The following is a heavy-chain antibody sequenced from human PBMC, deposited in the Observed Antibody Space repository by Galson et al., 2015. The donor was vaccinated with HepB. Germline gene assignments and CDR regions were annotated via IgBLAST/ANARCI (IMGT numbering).Heavy chain of an antibody. J-gene: IGHJ4*02. CDR3: ASRIAVAGNFDY. D-gene: IGHD6-19*01. V-gene: IGHV4-31*03. Sequence: TLSLTCTVSGGSISSGGYYWSWIRQHPGKGLEWIGYIYYSGSTYYNPSLKSRVTISVDTSKNQFSLKLSSVTAADTAVYYCASRIAVAGNFDYWGQGTLVTVSS. CDR2: IYYSGST. CDR1: GGSISSGGYY.